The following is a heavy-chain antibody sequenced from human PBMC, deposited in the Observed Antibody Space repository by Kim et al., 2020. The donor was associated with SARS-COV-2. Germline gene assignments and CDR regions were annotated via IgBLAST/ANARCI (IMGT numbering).Heavy chain of an antibody. CDR1: GDSISSYY. J-gene: IGHJ4*02. CDR2: IYYTGNT. V-gene: IGHV4-59*13. Sequence: SETLSLTCTVSGDSISSYYWSWVRQPPGKGLEWIADIYYTGNTNYNPSLKSRVTISIDTSKNQFSLNLNSVTAADTAVYYCARDRGSGGYGIDYWGQGTL. D-gene: IGHD5-12*01. CDR3: ARDRGSGGYGIDY.